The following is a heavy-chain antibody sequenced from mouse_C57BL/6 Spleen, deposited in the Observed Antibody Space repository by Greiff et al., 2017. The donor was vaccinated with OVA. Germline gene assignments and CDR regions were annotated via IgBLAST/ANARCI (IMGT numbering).Heavy chain of an antibody. CDR2: INPNNGGT. J-gene: IGHJ3*01. V-gene: IGHV1-18*01. D-gene: IGHD1-1*01. CDR3: ARDGSSRSWFAY. CDR1: GYTFTDYN. Sequence: EVKLQESGPELVKPGASVKIPCKASGYTFTDYNMDWVKQSHGKSLEWIGDINPNNGGTIYNQKFKGKATLTVDKSSSTAYMELRSLTSEDTAVYYCARDGSSRSWFAYWGQGTLVTVSA.